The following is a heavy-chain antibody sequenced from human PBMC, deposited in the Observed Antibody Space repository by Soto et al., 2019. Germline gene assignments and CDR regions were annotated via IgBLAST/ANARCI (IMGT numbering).Heavy chain of an antibody. Sequence: GGSLRLSCAASGFTFSSYGMHWVRQAPGKGLEWVAVISYDGSNKYYADSVKGRFTISRDNSKNTLYLQMNSLRAEDTAVYYCAKEARFRLRFLEWLPDSLPGFDPWGQGTLVTVSS. CDR2: ISYDGSNK. D-gene: IGHD3-3*01. CDR3: AKEARFRLRFLEWLPDSLPGFDP. V-gene: IGHV3-30*18. CDR1: GFTFSSYG. J-gene: IGHJ5*02.